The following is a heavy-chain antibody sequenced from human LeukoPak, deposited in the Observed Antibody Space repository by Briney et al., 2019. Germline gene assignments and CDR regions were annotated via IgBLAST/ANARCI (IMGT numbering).Heavy chain of an antibody. V-gene: IGHV1-69*06. CDR3: ARVSSSSGWYYFDY. Sequence: ASVKVSCKASGGTFSSYASSWVRQAPGQGLEWMGGIIPIFGTANYAQKFQGRVTITADKSTSTAYMELSSLRSEDTAVYYCARVSSSSGWYYFDYWGQGTLVTVSS. J-gene: IGHJ4*02. D-gene: IGHD6-19*01. CDR1: GGTFSSYA. CDR2: IIPIFGTA.